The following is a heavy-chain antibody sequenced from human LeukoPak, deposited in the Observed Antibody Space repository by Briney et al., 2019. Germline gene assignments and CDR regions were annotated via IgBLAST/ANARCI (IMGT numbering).Heavy chain of an antibody. CDR3: AKSSPGRTIIDP. D-gene: IGHD1-14*01. V-gene: IGHV3-23*01. CDR2: ISGSGRST. J-gene: IGHJ5*02. Sequence: GGSLRLSCAASGFTFSDYAMSWVRQAPGKGLEWVSSISGSGRSTYYADSVKGRFTISRDKSKNTLYLQMNSLRAEDTAVYYCAKSSPGRTIIDPWGQGTLVTVSS. CDR1: GFTFSDYA.